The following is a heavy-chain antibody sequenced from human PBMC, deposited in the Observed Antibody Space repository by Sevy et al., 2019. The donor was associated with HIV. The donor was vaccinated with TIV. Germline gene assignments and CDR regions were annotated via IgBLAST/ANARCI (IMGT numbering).Heavy chain of an antibody. CDR1: GFTFSNYD. CDR3: ERGGYYYDNAAYYALDS. Sequence: GGSLRLSCAATGFTFSNYDMHWVRQAPGKGMEWVAIIWYDGAYQYHGDSVKGRFTISRDNSKNTLYLQMNNVRVEDAAVYYCERGGYYYDNAAYYALDSWGQGTLVTVSS. V-gene: IGHV3-33*08. J-gene: IGHJ4*02. D-gene: IGHD3-22*01. CDR2: IWYDGAYQ.